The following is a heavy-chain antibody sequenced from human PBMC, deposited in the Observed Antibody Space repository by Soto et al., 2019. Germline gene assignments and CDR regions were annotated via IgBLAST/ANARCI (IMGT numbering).Heavy chain of an antibody. CDR2: ISAYNGNT. V-gene: IGHV1-18*01. Sequence: QVQLVQSGAEVKKPGASVKVSCKASGYTFTSYGISWVRQAPGQGLEWMGWISAYNGNTNYAQKLQGRVTMTTDASTSTAYMELRSLRSDDTAVYYCARGVLRFFEWLPSNWYFDLWGRGTLFTVSS. D-gene: IGHD3-3*01. J-gene: IGHJ2*01. CDR3: ARGVLRFFEWLPSNWYFDL. CDR1: GYTFTSYG.